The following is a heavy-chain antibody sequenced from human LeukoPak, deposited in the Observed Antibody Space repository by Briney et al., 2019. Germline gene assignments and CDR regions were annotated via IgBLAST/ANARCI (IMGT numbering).Heavy chain of an antibody. CDR2: IIPIFGTA. V-gene: IGHV1-69*01. CDR1: GFTFSSYA. CDR3: ARGRGYCSGGSCYSRWFDP. Sequence: GGSLRLSCAASGFTFSSYAISWVRQAPGQGLEWMGGIIPIFGTANYAQKFQGRVTITADESTSTAYMELSSLRSEDTAVYYCARGRGYCSGGSCYSRWFDPWGQGTLVTVSS. J-gene: IGHJ5*02. D-gene: IGHD2-15*01.